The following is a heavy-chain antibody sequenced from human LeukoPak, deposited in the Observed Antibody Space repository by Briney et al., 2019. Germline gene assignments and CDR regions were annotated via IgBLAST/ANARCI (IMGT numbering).Heavy chain of an antibody. J-gene: IGHJ1*01. CDR2: MNPNSGNT. Sequence: VKVSCKASGGTFSSYAISWVRQAPGQGLEWMGWMNPNSGNTGYAQKFQGRVTMTRNTSISTAYMELSSLRSEDTAVYYCARGQLVVVAATQAEYFQHWGQGTLVAVSS. D-gene: IGHD2-15*01. CDR3: ARGQLVVVAATQAEYFQH. V-gene: IGHV1-8*02. CDR1: GGTFSSYA.